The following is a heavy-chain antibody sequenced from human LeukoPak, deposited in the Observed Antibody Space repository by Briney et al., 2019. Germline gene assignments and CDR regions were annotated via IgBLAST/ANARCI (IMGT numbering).Heavy chain of an antibody. CDR3: ASDCPYDRIGRSSSGLDR. CDR1: GYTVSSFE. CDR2: MSIYSGNT. V-gene: IGHV1-18*01. Sequence: ASVKVSRKASGYTVSSFEFSWVLQAPAQALEWMGWMSIYSGNTKYGQKFQGRVTLTTDTSTNKAYMQLKSPRSDDTASYYCASDCPYDRIGRSSSGLDRCGQGNLVTVSS. D-gene: IGHD3-22*01. J-gene: IGHJ5*02.